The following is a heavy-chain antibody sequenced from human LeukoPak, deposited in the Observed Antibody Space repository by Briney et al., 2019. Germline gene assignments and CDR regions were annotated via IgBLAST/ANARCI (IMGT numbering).Heavy chain of an antibody. CDR1: GFTFSSYS. V-gene: IGHV3-21*01. Sequence: GGFLRLSCAASGFTFSSYSMNWVRQAPGKGLEWVSSISSSSSYIYYADSVKGRFTISRDNAKNSLYLQMNSLRAEDTAVYYCARARPRGGITGTASWFDPWGQGTLVTVSS. CDR2: ISSSSSYI. J-gene: IGHJ5*02. D-gene: IGHD1-20*01. CDR3: ARARPRGGITGTASWFDP.